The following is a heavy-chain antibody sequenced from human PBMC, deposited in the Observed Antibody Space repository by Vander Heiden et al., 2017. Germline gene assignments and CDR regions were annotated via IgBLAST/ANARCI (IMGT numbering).Heavy chain of an antibody. V-gene: IGHV3-73*02. D-gene: IGHD6-19*01. J-gene: IGHJ4*02. CDR3: TTYSSGRAEY. CDR1: AFTFSGSA. Sequence: ELQLLESAGGVVPPGGSLKLSSAAPAFTFSGSAMHSVRQASGKGLAWVGRIRSKANSYATAYAASVKGRFTISRDDSKNTEYLQMNSLKTEDTAVYYCTTYSSGRAEYWGQGTLVTVSS. CDR2: IRSKANSYAT.